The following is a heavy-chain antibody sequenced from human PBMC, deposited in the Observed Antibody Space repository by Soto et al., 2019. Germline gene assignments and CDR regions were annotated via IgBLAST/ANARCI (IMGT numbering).Heavy chain of an antibody. J-gene: IGHJ4*02. Sequence: EVKLLESGGGLVQAGGSLRISCAASGFTFSSCAMGWVRQAPGKGLEWVSSISVNGGSTYYADSVKGRFTISRDNSKNILYLHMISLRAEDTAVYYCAKERNNWYSSGSDSWGQGTLVTVSS. CDR3: AKERNNWYSSGSDS. CDR2: ISVNGGST. D-gene: IGHD1-7*01. CDR1: GFTFSSCA. V-gene: IGHV3-23*01.